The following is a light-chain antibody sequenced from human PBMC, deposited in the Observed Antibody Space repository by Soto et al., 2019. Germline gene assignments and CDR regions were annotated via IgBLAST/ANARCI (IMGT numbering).Light chain of an antibody. Sequence: ILLTQSPSSLSSSVGDRVTITCRASQGIDTSLAWYQQKPGKAPKLLIYAASNFQSGVPSRFSGSGSGTHFTLTISSLQPEDFATYYCQQYSSYWTFAQGTKVDI. CDR3: QQYSSYWT. V-gene: IGKV1-9*01. CDR1: QGIDTS. J-gene: IGKJ1*01. CDR2: AAS.